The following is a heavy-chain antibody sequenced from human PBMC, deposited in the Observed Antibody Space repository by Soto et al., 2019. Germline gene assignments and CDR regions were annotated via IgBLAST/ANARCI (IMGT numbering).Heavy chain of an antibody. J-gene: IGHJ4*02. D-gene: IGHD2-21*01. Sequence: GASVKVSCKASGYTFTSYGISWVRQAPGQGLEWMGWISAYNGNTNYAQKLQGRVTMTTGTSTSTAYMELRSLRSDDTAVYYCAREGPPYCGGDCYSAYWGQGTLVTVSS. CDR1: GYTFTSYG. CDR3: AREGPPYCGGDCYSAY. V-gene: IGHV1-18*01. CDR2: ISAYNGNT.